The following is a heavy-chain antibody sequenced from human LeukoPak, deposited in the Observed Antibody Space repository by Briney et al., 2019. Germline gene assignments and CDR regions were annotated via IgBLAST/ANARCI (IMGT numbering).Heavy chain of an antibody. CDR3: ARDFCGGDCYSRSTYMDV. V-gene: IGHV1-2*06. D-gene: IGHD2-21*02. J-gene: IGHJ6*04. CDR2: INPNSGGA. Sequence: ASVKVSCKTSGYTFTGYYMHWVRQAPGQGLEWMGRINPNSGGANYAQKFQGRVTMTRATSISTAYMELSRLRSDDTAVYYCARDFCGGDCYSRSTYMDVWGKGTTVTVSS. CDR1: GYTFTGYY.